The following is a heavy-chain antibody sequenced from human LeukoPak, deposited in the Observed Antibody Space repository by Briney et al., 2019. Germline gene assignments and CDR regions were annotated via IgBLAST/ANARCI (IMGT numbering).Heavy chain of an antibody. D-gene: IGHD3-10*01. V-gene: IGHV1-8*01. CDR2: MNPNSGNT. Sequence: GASVKVSCKASGYTFTSYDINWVRQATGQGLEWMGWMNPNSGNTGYAQKFQGRVTMTRNTSISTAYMELSSLRSEDTAVYYCARGITMVRGVRRTFNWFDPWGQGTLVTVSS. CDR3: ARGITMVRGVRRTFNWFDP. J-gene: IGHJ5*02. CDR1: GYTFTSYD.